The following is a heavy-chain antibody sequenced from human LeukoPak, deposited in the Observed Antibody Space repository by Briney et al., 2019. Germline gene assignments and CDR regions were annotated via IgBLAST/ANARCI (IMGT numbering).Heavy chain of an antibody. J-gene: IGHJ4*02. CDR1: GYTLTELS. CDR3: ASADDSSGYYLRALDY. D-gene: IGHD3-22*01. Sequence: ASVKVSCKVSGYTLTELSTHWVRQAPGKGLEWMGGFDPEDGETIYAQKFQGRVTMTEDTSTDTAYMELSSLRSEDTAVYYCASADDSSGYYLRALDYWGQGTLVTVSS. V-gene: IGHV1-24*01. CDR2: FDPEDGET.